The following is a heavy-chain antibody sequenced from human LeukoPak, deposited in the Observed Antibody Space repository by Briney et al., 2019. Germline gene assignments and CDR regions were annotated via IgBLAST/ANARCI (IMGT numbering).Heavy chain of an antibody. V-gene: IGHV3-49*04. CDR3: TREGSAHYFDY. CDR2: IRSKAYGGTT. CDR1: GFTFSSDA. J-gene: IGHJ4*02. Sequence: GGSLRLSCAASGFTFSSDAMSWVRQAPGKGLEWVGFIRSKAYGGTTEYAASVKGRFTISRDDSKSIAYLQMNSLKTEDTAVYYCTREGSAHYFDYWGQGTLVTVSS.